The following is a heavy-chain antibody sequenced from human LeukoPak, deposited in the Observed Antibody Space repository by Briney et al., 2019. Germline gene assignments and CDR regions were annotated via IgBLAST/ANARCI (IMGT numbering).Heavy chain of an antibody. CDR1: GGTFSSYT. D-gene: IGHD3-3*01. V-gene: IGHV1-69*02. CDR3: ARGAGRITIFGVRGNWFDP. J-gene: IGHJ5*02. CDR2: IIPILGIA. Sequence: SVKVSCKASGGTFSSYTISWVRQAPGQGLEWMGRIIPILGIANYAQKFQGRVTITADKSTSTAYMELSSLRSEDTAVYYCARGAGRITIFGVRGNWFDPWGQGTLVTVSS.